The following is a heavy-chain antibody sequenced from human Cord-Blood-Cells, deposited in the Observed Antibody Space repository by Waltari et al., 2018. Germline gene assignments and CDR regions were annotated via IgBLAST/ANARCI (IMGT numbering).Heavy chain of an antibody. J-gene: IGHJ2*01. CDR2: SNAGIGNV. V-gene: IGHV1-3*01. CDR3: AKDVNRCWYFDL. CDR1: GYTLTSYA. D-gene: IGHD2-15*01. Sequence: QVQLVQSGAVVKKPGASVKVSCKASGYTLTSYAMHSVRQAPGQRLEWMGGSNAGIGNVKNAQKSRAKVTITRDTSASTAYMRLSSVRSECNAVYYCAKDVNRCWYFDLWGRGTLVTVSS.